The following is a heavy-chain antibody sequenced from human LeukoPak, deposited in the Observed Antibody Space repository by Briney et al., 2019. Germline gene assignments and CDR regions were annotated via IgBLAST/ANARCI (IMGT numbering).Heavy chain of an antibody. D-gene: IGHD6-19*01. J-gene: IGHJ4*02. CDR3: ARERTSGWDAFDF. V-gene: IGHV3-74*01. CDR1: GFTFSSSA. CDR2: INSVGSST. Sequence: GGSLRLSCAASGFTFSSSAMNWVRQAPGKGLVWVSRINSVGSSTSYADSVKGRFTISRDNAKNTLYLQMNSLRAEDTAVYYCARERTSGWDAFDFWGQGTLVTVSS.